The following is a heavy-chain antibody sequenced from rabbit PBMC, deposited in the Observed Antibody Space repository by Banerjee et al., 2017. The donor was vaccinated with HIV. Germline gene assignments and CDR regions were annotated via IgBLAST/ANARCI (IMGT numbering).Heavy chain of an antibody. CDR1: GIDFSSRYN. J-gene: IGHJ4*01. CDR2: IYTGDGST. V-gene: IGHV1S40*01. Sequence: QSLEESGGDLVKPGATLTLTCKASGIDFSSRYNMCWVRQAPGKGLEWIACIYTGDGSTHYASWAKGRFTISKTSSTTVTLQMTSLTAADTATYFCARDVAGDGYYSFNLWGPGTLVTVS. D-gene: IGHD8-1*01. CDR3: ARDVAGDGYYSFNL.